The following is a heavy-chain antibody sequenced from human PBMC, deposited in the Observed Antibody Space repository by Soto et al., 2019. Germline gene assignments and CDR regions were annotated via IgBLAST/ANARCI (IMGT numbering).Heavy chain of an antibody. CDR2: IIPIFGTA. Sequence: ASVKVSCKASGGTFSSYAISWVRQAPGKGLEWMGGIIPIFGTANYAQKFQGRVTITADESTSTAYMELSSLRSEDTAVYYCARASSGYGVDDYWGQGTLVTVSS. CDR1: GGTFSSYA. V-gene: IGHV1-69*13. CDR3: ARASSGYGVDDY. D-gene: IGHD4-17*01. J-gene: IGHJ4*02.